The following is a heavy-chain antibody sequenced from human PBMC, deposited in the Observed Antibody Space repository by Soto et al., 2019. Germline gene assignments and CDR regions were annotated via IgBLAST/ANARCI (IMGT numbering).Heavy chain of an antibody. D-gene: IGHD6-19*01. CDR1: GYTFTGYY. CDR3: ARIPYSSGWYYFDY. J-gene: IGHJ4*02. V-gene: IGHV1-2*04. Sequence: ASVKVSCKASGYTFTGYYMHWVRQAPGQGLEWMGWINPNSGGTNYAQKFQGWVTMTRDTSISTAYMELSKLRSDDTVVYYCARIPYSSGWYYFDYWGQGTLVTVSS. CDR2: INPNSGGT.